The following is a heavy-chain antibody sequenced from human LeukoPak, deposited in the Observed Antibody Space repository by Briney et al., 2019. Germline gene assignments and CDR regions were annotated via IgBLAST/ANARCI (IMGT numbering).Heavy chain of an antibody. CDR3: AREASCSSTTCSFDS. CDR2: ISLSGSTI. V-gene: IGHV3-11*01. CDR1: GFNFSDFY. D-gene: IGHD2-2*01. J-gene: IGHJ4*02. Sequence: GGSLRLSCAASGFNFSDFYMSWIRQAPGKGLEWLSSISLSGSTITYAASVKGRVTVSRDNAKNSVVLHILSLRADDTAVHYCAREASCSSTTCSFDSWGQGTLVTVSS.